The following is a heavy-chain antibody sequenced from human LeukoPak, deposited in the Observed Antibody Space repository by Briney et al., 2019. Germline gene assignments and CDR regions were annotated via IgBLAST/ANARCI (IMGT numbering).Heavy chain of an antibody. Sequence: SETLSLTCTVSGYSISSGYYWGWIRQPPGKGLEWIGSIYHSGSTYYSPSLKSRVTISVDTSKNQFSLKLSSVTAADTAVYYCARDIRAYCSSTSCYYYYYMDVWGKGTTVTVSS. J-gene: IGHJ6*03. CDR1: GYSISSGYY. CDR3: ARDIRAYCSSTSCYYYYYMDV. V-gene: IGHV4-38-2*02. CDR2: IYHSGST. D-gene: IGHD2-2*01.